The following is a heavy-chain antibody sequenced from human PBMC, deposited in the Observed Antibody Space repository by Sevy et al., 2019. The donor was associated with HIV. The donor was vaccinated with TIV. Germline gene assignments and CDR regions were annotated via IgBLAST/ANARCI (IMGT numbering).Heavy chain of an antibody. V-gene: IGHV4-34*01. CDR3: ARVKHIRYFDWLPHYGMDV. CDR1: GGSFSGYY. CDR2: INHSGST. J-gene: IGHJ6*02. D-gene: IGHD3-9*01. Sequence: SETLSLTCAVYGGSFSGYYWSWIRQPPGKGLEWIGEINHSGSTNYNPSLKSRVTISVDTSKNQFSLKLSSVTAADTAVYYCARVKHIRYFDWLPHYGMDVWGQGTTVTVSS.